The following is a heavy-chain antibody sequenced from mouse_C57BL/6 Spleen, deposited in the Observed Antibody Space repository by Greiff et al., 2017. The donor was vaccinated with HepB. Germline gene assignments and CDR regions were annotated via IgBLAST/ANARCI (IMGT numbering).Heavy chain of an antibody. D-gene: IGHD2-4*01. V-gene: IGHV1-82*01. CDR1: GYAFSSSW. CDR3: ARGDYDHDGGFAY. Sequence: QVQLQQSGPELVKPGASVKISCKASGYAFSSSWMNWVKQRPGKGLEWIGRIYPGDGDTNYNGKFKGKATLTADKSSSTAYMQLSSRTSEDSAVYFCARGDYDHDGGFAYWGQGTLVTVSA. CDR2: IYPGDGDT. J-gene: IGHJ3*01.